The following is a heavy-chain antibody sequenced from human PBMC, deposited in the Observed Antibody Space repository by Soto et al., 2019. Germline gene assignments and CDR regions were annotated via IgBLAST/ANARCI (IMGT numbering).Heavy chain of an antibody. CDR2: IYYSGST. CDR3: ARHYGSGMPWFDP. CDR1: GGSISSSSYY. V-gene: IGHV4-39*01. Sequence: SETLSLTCTVSGGSISSSSYYWGWIRQPPGKGLEWIGSIYYSGSTYYNPSLKSRVTISVDTSKNQFSLKLSSVTAADTAVYYCARHYGSGMPWFDPWGQGTLVTVSS. J-gene: IGHJ5*02. D-gene: IGHD3-10*01.